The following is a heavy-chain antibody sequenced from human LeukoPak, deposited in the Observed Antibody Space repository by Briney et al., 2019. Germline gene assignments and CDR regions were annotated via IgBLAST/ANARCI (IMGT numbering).Heavy chain of an antibody. J-gene: IGHJ4*02. D-gene: IGHD5-18*01. CDR2: VSGSGGST. Sequence: PGGSLRLSCAASAFTFRPYAMIWVRQAPGKGLEWVSTVSGSGGSTYYADSVKGRFTISRDNSNNTLYLEMNSLRAEDTAMYYCAKGAASRGYTYVANWGQGTLVTVSS. CDR3: AKGAASRGYTYVAN. CDR1: AFTFRPYA. V-gene: IGHV3-23*01.